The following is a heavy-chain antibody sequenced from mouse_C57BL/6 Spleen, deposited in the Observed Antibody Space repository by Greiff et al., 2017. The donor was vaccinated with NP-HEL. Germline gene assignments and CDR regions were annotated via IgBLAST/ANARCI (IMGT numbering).Heavy chain of an antibody. D-gene: IGHD2-13*01. J-gene: IGHJ4*01. V-gene: IGHV1-55*01. CDR1: GYTFTSYW. CDR3: SRSDNYCDYHYAMDY. Sequence: QVHVKQPGAELVKPGASVKMSCKASGYTFTSYWITWVKQRPGQGLEWIGDIYPGSGSTNYNEKFKSKATLTVDTSSSTAYMQLSSLTSEDSAVYYCSRSDNYCDYHYAMDYWGQGTSVTVSS. CDR2: IYPGSGST.